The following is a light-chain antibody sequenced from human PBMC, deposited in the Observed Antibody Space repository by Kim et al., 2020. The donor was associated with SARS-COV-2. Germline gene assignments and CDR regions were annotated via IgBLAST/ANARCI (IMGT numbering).Light chain of an antibody. CDR3: QQRGNWT. Sequence: LYLFPGERATLSCRASQSVNSYLAWYQQTPGQPPRLLIYDASSRATGIPAKFSGSGSGTDFTRTISSLAPEDFAVYYCQQRGNWTFGQGTKVDIK. V-gene: IGKV3-11*01. CDR1: QSVNSY. CDR2: DAS. J-gene: IGKJ1*01.